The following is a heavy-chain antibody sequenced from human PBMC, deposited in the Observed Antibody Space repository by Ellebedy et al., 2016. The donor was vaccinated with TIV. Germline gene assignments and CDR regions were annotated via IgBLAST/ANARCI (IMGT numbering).Heavy chain of an antibody. J-gene: IGHJ4*02. CDR3: VKDSKAARDDY. D-gene: IGHD2-15*01. CDR1: GLNFSTYA. CDR2: ISTDGRYV. Sequence: GESLKISXSASGLNFSTYAMHWVRQAPGKGLQYVSAISTDGRYVSYIDSVRGRFTISRDNSKNTLYLQMNSLRVEDTGVYFCVKDSKAARDDYWGQGTLVTVSS. V-gene: IGHV3-64D*06.